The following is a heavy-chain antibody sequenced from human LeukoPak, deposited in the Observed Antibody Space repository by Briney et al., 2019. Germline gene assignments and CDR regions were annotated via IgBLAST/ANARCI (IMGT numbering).Heavy chain of an antibody. CDR2: IYYSGST. Sequence: SETLSLTCTVSGGSISSYYWSWIRQPPGKGLEWIGYIYYSGSTNYNPSLKSRVTISVDTSKNQFSLKLSSVTAADTAVYYCARVRLDVVVVPAATAFDIWGQGTMVTVSS. D-gene: IGHD2-2*03. CDR1: GGSISSYY. V-gene: IGHV4-59*12. CDR3: ARVRLDVVVVPAATAFDI. J-gene: IGHJ3*02.